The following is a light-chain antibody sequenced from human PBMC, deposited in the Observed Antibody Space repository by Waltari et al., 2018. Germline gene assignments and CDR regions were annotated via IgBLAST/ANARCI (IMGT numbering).Light chain of an antibody. Sequence: DIVMTQSPDSLAVSLGERATINCKPSPSVLHSSNNKNYLAWYQQKPRQPPKLLIYWASTRESGVPDRFSGSGSETDFTLTINSLQAEDVAVYYCQQYFSNPLTFGQGTRLEIK. CDR2: WAS. CDR3: QQYFSNPLT. J-gene: IGKJ2*01. CDR1: PSVLHSSNNKNY. V-gene: IGKV4-1*01.